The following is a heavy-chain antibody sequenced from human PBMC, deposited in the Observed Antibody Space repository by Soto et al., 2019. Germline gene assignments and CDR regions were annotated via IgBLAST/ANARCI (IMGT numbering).Heavy chain of an antibody. D-gene: IGHD6-13*01. Sequence: QVQLVQSGAEVKKPGASVKVSCKASGYTFTSYAMHWVRQAPGQRLEWMGWINAGNGNTKYSQKFQGRVTITRDTSASTAYMELSSLRSEDTAVYYCAREADSSSWYGVERLDYWGQGTLVTVSS. CDR1: GYTFTSYA. CDR2: INAGNGNT. CDR3: AREADSSSWYGVERLDY. J-gene: IGHJ4*02. V-gene: IGHV1-3*01.